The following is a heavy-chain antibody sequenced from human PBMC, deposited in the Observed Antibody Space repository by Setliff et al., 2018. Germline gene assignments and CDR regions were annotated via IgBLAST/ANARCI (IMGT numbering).Heavy chain of an antibody. V-gene: IGHV3-53*01. CDR1: GFGVSSNY. D-gene: IGHD3-10*01. CDR3: AKDRPQGVNGRSLDY. J-gene: IGHJ4*02. CDR2: IFSGGNT. Sequence: LRLSCAASGFGVSSNYMSWVRQAPGKGLEWVSVIFSGGNTYNADSVKGRFTISRDNSKNTVYLQMNSLRAEDTAVYYCAKDRPQGVNGRSLDYWGRGALVTVSS.